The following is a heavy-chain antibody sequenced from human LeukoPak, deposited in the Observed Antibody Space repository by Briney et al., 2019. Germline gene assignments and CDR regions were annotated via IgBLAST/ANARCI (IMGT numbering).Heavy chain of an antibody. CDR1: GGSISSYY. J-gene: IGHJ6*02. V-gene: IGHV4-59*01. CDR3: ARVGGTNYYYYGIDV. Sequence: SETLSLTCTVSGGSISSYYWSWIRQPPGKGLEWIGYIYDSGSTNYNPSLKSRVTISVDTSKNQFSLKLSSVTAADTAVYYCARVGGTNYYYYGIDVWGQGTTVTVSS. D-gene: IGHD2-2*01. CDR2: IYDSGST.